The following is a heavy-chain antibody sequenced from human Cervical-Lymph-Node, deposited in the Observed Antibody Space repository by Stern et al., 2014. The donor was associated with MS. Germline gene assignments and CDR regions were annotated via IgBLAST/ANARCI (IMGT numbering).Heavy chain of an antibody. CDR3: ARDKEDTNMAFRYFDN. V-gene: IGHV4-61*02. CDR1: GGSVGSGSYD. J-gene: IGHJ4*02. D-gene: IGHD5-18*01. CDR2: IYTTGST. Sequence: QVQLQESGPGLVKPSQTLSLTCTVSGGSVGSGSYDWSWIRQPAGKGLEWIGRIYTTGSTYYNPSLKSRVSILIDTSKNQFPLKLTSVTAADTAVYYCARDKEDTNMAFRYFDNWGQGTLVTVSS.